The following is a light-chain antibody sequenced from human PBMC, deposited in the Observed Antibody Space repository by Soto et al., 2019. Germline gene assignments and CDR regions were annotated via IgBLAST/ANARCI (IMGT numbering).Light chain of an antibody. J-gene: IGLJ2*01. CDR1: SSNIGAGYD. CDR2: GNS. CDR3: QSYDSSRGGNVV. Sequence: QSVLTQPPSVSGAPGQRVTISCTGSSSNIGAGYDVHWYQQLPGTAPKLLIYGNSNRPSGVPDRFSGSKSGTSASLAIPGLRAEDEAVCYGQSYDSSRGGNVVFGGGTKRPFL. V-gene: IGLV1-40*01.